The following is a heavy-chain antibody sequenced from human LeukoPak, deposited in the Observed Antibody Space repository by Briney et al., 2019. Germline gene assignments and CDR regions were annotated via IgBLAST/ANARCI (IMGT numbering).Heavy chain of an antibody. CDR1: GFPFSSYW. D-gene: IGHD4-11*01. CDR2: IKQDGSKK. CDR3: ARLSGRDYNPRVFDY. V-gene: IGHV3-7*03. J-gene: IGHJ4*02. Sequence: GGSLRLSCVASGFPFSSYWMTWVRQAPGKGLEWVANIKQDGSKKSYVDSVTGRFTISRDNAKNSLCLQVNSLRAEDTAIYYCARLSGRDYNPRVFDYWGQGTLVTVSS.